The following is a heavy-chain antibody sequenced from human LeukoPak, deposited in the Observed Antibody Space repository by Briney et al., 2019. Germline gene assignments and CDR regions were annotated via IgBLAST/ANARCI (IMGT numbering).Heavy chain of an antibody. CDR2: INPNSGGT. V-gene: IGHV1-2*06. J-gene: IGHJ5*02. CDR3: ARVLDWGYYDSSGNNWFDP. CDR1: GYTFTGYY. Sequence: ASVKVSCKASGYTFTGYYMHWVRQAPGQGLEWMGRINPNSGGTNYAQKFQGRVTMTRDTSISTAYMELRSLRSDDTAVYYCARVLDWGYYDSSGNNWFDPWGQGTLVTVSS. D-gene: IGHD3-22*01.